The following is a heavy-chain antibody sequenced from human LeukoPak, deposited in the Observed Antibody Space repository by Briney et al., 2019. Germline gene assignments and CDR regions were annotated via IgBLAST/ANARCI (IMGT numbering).Heavy chain of an antibody. Sequence: SETLSLTCTVSGGSISSSSYYWGWIRQPPGKGLEWIGSIYYSGSTYYNPSLKSRVTISVDTSKNQFSLKLSSVTAADTAVYYCASLNWNHGDTYYFDYWGQGTLVTVSS. CDR3: ASLNWNHGDTYYFDY. CDR2: IYYSGST. V-gene: IGHV4-39*01. CDR1: GGSISSSSYY. D-gene: IGHD1-20*01. J-gene: IGHJ4*02.